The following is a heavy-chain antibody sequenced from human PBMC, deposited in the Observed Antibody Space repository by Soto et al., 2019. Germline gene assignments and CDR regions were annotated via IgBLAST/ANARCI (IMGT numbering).Heavy chain of an antibody. V-gene: IGHV4-59*01. Sequence: SETLSLTCSVSGGSISGYYWSWIRQPPGRGLEYIGYIYYTGTTNFNPSLKSRVTMSVDTSNNQFSLNLSSVTAADTAVYYCARGRYSGYDLDAFDIWGQGTMVTVSS. CDR1: GGSISGYY. D-gene: IGHD5-12*01. J-gene: IGHJ3*02. CDR2: IYYTGTT. CDR3: ARGRYSGYDLDAFDI.